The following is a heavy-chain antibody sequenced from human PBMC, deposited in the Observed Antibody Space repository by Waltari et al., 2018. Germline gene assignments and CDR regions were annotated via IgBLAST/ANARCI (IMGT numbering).Heavy chain of an antibody. CDR2: INAGNGNT. V-gene: IGHV1-3*01. CDR1: GYTFTSYA. CDR3: ARVKGVRVAGYFDY. J-gene: IGHJ4*02. Sequence: QVQLVQSGAEVKKPGASVKVSCKASGYTFTSYAMHWVRQAPGQRLEWMGWINAGNGNTKYSQKFQGRVTITRDTSASTAYMGLSSLRSEDTAVYYCARVKGVRVAGYFDYWGQGTLVTVSS. D-gene: IGHD6-19*01.